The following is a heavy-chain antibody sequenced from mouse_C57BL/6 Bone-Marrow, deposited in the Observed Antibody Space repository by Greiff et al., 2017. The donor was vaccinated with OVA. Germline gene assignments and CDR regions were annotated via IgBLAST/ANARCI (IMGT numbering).Heavy chain of an antibody. CDR2: IDPENGDT. CDR1: GFNIKDDY. J-gene: IGHJ1*03. CDR3: TTHGSSYWYFDV. D-gene: IGHD1-1*01. Sequence: LVESGAELVRPGASVKLSCTASGFNIKDDYMHWVKQRPEQGLEWIGWIDPENGDTEYASKFQGKATITADTSSNTAYLQLSSLTSEYTAVYYCTTHGSSYWYFDVWGTGTTVTVSS. V-gene: IGHV14-4*01.